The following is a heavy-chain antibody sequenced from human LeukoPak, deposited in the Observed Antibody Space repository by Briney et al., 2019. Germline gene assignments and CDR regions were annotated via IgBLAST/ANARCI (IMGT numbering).Heavy chain of an antibody. CDR3: ARRYTSSPYFFDY. J-gene: IGHJ4*02. V-gene: IGHV3-53*01. CDR1: GFTVSSNY. CDR2: IYTGGST. Sequence: GGSLRLSCAASGFTVSSNYMSWVRQAPGKGLEWVSIIYTGGSTYYADSVKGRFTISRDNSKNTVYLQMNSLRAEDTGVYHCARRYTSSPYFFDYWGQGTLVTVSS. D-gene: IGHD6-13*01.